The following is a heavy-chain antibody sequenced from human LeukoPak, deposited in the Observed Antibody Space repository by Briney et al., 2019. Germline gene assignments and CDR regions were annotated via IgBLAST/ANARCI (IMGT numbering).Heavy chain of an antibody. CDR3: ARLELYYYGSGSYPPPDY. D-gene: IGHD3-10*01. CDR2: IYPGDSDT. J-gene: IGHJ4*02. CDR1: GYSFTSYW. Sequence: KGGESLKTSCKGSGYSFTSYWIGWVRQMRGKGLEWMGIIYPGDSDTRYSPSFQGQVTISADKSISTAYLQWSSLKASDTAMYYCARLELYYYGSGSYPPPDYWGQGTLVTVSS. V-gene: IGHV5-51*01.